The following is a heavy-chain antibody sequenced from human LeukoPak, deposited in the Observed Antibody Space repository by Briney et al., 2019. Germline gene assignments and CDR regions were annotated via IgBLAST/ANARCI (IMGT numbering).Heavy chain of an antibody. V-gene: IGHV4-39*07. J-gene: IGHJ4*02. Sequence: SETLSLTCAVYGGSFSSYYWGWIRQPPGKGLEWIGSIYYSGSTYYNPSLKSRVTISVDTSKNQFSLKLSSVTAADTAVYYCATPGRYSSSGYFDYWGQGTLVTVSS. D-gene: IGHD6-6*01. CDR1: GGSFSSYY. CDR3: ATPGRYSSSGYFDY. CDR2: IYYSGST.